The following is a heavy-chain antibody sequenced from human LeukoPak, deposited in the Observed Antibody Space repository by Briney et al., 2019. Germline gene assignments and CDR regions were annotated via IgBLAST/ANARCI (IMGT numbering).Heavy chain of an antibody. D-gene: IGHD5-24*01. V-gene: IGHV1-69*05. CDR2: IIPVFGTA. J-gene: IGHJ5*02. Sequence: SVKVSCKASGGTFNSYAISWVRQAPGQGLEWMGGIIPVFGTAIYAQKFQGRVTLTRDMSTSTDYLELSSLRSEDTAVYYCARDNSVRDEAWWFNPWGQGTLVTVSS. CDR1: GGTFNSYA. CDR3: ARDNSVRDEAWWFNP.